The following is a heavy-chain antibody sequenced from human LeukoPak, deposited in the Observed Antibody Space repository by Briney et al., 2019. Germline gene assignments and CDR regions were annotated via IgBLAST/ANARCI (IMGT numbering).Heavy chain of an antibody. CDR3: ARDRYGDYVWDY. CDR1: GFTFSSYA. V-gene: IGHV3-48*02. Sequence: GGSLRLSCAASGFTFSSYAIHWVRQAPGKGLEWLSSISSGSSTIYYADSVKGRFTISRDNAKNSLYLQMNSLRDEDTAVYYCARDRYGDYVWDYWGQGTLVAVSS. J-gene: IGHJ4*02. D-gene: IGHD4-17*01. CDR2: ISSGSSTI.